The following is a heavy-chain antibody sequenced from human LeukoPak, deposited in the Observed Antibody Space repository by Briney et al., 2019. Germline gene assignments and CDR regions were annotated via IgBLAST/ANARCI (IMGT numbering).Heavy chain of an antibody. CDR2: IRYDGINK. Sequence: GGSLRLSCAASGFTFSRYGIHWVRQAPGKGLEWVAFIRYDGINKYYADSVKGRFTVSRDNSKNTLYLQMNSLRAEDTAVYYCVRGAYSSSWLNFDYWGQGTLVTVSS. J-gene: IGHJ4*02. CDR1: GFTFSRYG. D-gene: IGHD6-13*01. CDR3: VRGAYSSSWLNFDY. V-gene: IGHV3-30*02.